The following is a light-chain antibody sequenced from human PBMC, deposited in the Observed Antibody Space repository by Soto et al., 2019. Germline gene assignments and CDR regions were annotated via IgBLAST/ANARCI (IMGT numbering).Light chain of an antibody. CDR3: QSYDNSLNEWV. Sequence: QSALTQPPSVSGAPGQRVTISCTGTASSIAVRYDVHWYQQIPGTAPKLLISGNNNRPSGVPDRFSASKSGISASLAITGLQADDEADYYCQSYDNSLNEWVFGGGTKLTVL. CDR2: GNN. CDR1: ASSIAVRYD. V-gene: IGLV1-40*01. J-gene: IGLJ3*02.